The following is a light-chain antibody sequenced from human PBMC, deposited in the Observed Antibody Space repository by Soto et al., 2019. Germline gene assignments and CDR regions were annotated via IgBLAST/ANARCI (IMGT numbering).Light chain of an antibody. J-gene: IGKJ5*01. Sequence: EIVMTQSPATLSVSPGERATLSCRASQSISSKVGWYQQRPGQAPRLLMYGASTRATGIPARFSGSGSGTEFTLTISSLESEHAAVYFCQQYSFWIQITFEQGKRQQIK. CDR2: GAS. CDR3: QQYSFWIQIT. V-gene: IGKV3-15*01. CDR1: QSISSK.